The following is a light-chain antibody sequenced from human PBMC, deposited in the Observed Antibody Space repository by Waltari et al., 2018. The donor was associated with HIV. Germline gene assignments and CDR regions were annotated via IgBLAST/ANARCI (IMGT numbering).Light chain of an antibody. J-gene: IGKJ3*01. CDR2: WAS. CDR1: QSVFFSSNNKNY. V-gene: IGKV4-1*01. CDR3: QQYYSVPLI. Sequence: DIVMTQSPDSLAVSLGERATINCKSSQSVFFSSNNKNYLAWYQQKPGQPPKLLIYWASTRESGVPDRFSGSGSGTDFTLTISSLQAEDVAVYFCQQYYSVPLIFGPGTQLEIK.